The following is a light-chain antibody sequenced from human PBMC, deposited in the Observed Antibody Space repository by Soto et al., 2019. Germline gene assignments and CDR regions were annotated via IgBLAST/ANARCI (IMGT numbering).Light chain of an antibody. CDR2: GAS. J-gene: IGKJ1*01. CDR1: QSVSSSY. V-gene: IGKV3-20*01. Sequence: EIVLTQSPGTLSLSPGERATLSCRDSQSVSSSYLAWYQQKPGQAPRLLIYGASSRATGIPDRFSGSGSGTDFALTISRLEPEDFGVYYCQQYGSSPGTFGQGTKVEIK. CDR3: QQYGSSPGT.